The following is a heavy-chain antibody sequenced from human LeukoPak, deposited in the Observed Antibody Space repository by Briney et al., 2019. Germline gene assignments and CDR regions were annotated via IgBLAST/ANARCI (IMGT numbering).Heavy chain of an antibody. D-gene: IGHD3-16*01. CDR1: GYSISSGYY. V-gene: IGHV4-38-2*02. CDR3: ARIHSHAYSSY. J-gene: IGHJ4*02. Sequence: SETLSLTCTVSGYSISSGYYGGWIRQPPGKGLEWIGSLYHSGSTYYSPSLSSRVTMSVDRSKNHFSLKLTSVTAADTAMYHCARIHSHAYSSYWRQGTLVTVSS. CDR2: LYHSGST.